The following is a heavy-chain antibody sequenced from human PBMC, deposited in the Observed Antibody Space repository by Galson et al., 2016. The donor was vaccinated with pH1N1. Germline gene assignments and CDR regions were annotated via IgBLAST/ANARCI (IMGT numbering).Heavy chain of an antibody. V-gene: IGHV2-5*02. J-gene: IGHJ5*02. Sequence: PALVKPTQTLTLTCTFSGFSLSTSGVGVGWIRQPLGKALEWLAVIYWDDDKRYSPSLKGRLTITKDTSKNQVVLIMTNMDPVDTSTYYCAHSPYGDYVLYFDPWGQGTLVTVSS. CDR2: IYWDDDK. CDR3: AHSPYGDYVLYFDP. D-gene: IGHD4-17*01. CDR1: GFSLSTSGVG.